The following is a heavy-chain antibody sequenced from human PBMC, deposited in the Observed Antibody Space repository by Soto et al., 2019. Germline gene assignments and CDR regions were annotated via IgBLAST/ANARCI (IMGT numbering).Heavy chain of an antibody. V-gene: IGHV1-69*01. Sequence: SAKVSSKACGGTFSSYASCWVRQYTGQGLEWMGGIIPIFGTANYAQKFQGRVTITADESTSTAYMELSSLRSEDTAVYYCARDLRYYYDSSGYFVYYYSVMDVWGQGTTVTVSS. D-gene: IGHD3-22*01. CDR1: GGTFSSYA. CDR3: ARDLRYYYDSSGYFVYYYSVMDV. CDR2: IIPIFGTA. J-gene: IGHJ6*02.